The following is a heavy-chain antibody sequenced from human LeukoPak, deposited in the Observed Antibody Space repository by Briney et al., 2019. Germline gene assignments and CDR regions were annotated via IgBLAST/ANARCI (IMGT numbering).Heavy chain of an antibody. CDR2: IGSSSSYI. D-gene: IGHD2-21*01. J-gene: IGHJ4*02. V-gene: IGHV3-21*04. CDR1: GFSVSRYW. Sequence: GGSLRLSCAASGFSVSRYWMSWVRQAPGKGLEWVSSIGSSSSYIYYADSVKGRFTISRDNAKNSLYLQMNSLRAEDTAIYYCVRDNYSYRLDVWGQGTLVTVSS. CDR3: VRDNYSYRLDV.